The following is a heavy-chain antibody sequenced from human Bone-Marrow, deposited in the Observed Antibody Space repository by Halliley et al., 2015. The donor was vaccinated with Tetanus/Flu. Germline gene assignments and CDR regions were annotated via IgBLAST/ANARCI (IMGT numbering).Heavy chain of an antibody. CDR3: TREPLGGTVEYFDS. CDR2: VIAGGSP. V-gene: IGHV3-23*01. J-gene: IGHJ4*02. D-gene: IGHD1-26*01. Sequence: WVSTVIAGGSPYSADPVKGRFIISRDNSKNTLFRQMDPLRADDTGVYYCTREPLGGTVEYFDSWGQGAQVTVSS.